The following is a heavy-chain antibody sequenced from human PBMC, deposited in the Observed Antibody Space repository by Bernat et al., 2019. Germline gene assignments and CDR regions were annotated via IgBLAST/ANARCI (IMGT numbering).Heavy chain of an antibody. CDR1: GFTCSSYG. Sequence: QVQLGESGGGGVQPGRSLRLSCAASGFTCSSYGMHWVRQAPGKGLEWVAVISYDGSNKYYADSVKGRFTISRDNSKNTLYLQKNSLRAEDTAVYYCAKDFTLDYWGQGTLVTVSS. CDR3: AKDFTLDY. V-gene: IGHV3-30*18. CDR2: ISYDGSNK. J-gene: IGHJ4*02.